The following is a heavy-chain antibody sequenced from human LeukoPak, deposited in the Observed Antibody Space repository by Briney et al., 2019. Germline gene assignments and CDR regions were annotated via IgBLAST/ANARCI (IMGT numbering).Heavy chain of an antibody. CDR2: IKNDGSEE. D-gene: IGHD3-10*01. V-gene: IGHV3-7*01. J-gene: IGHJ4*02. CDR1: GFTFSRYW. CDR3: ARAIRGSAVDTGDR. Sequence: PGGSLRLSCAASGFTFSRYWMRWVRQAPGKGLEGVANIKNDGSEEYYVDSVKGRFTISRDNARNSLFLQMNSPTVEDTAVYYCARAIRGSAVDTGDRWGQGALVTVSS.